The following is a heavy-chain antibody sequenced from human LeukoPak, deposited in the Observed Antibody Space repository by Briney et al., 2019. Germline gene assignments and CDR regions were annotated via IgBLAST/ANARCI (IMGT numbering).Heavy chain of an antibody. J-gene: IGHJ5*02. CDR2: IYYSGTT. CDR1: GGSFSGYY. Sequence: SETLSLTCIVYGGSFSGYYWSWIRQPPGKGLEWIGYIYYSGTTNYNPSLKSRVTMSVDMSKNQFSLKLSSVTAADTAVYYCARRSSSWKNWFDPWGQGTLVTVSS. V-gene: IGHV4-59*01. CDR3: ARRSSSWKNWFDP. D-gene: IGHD6-13*01.